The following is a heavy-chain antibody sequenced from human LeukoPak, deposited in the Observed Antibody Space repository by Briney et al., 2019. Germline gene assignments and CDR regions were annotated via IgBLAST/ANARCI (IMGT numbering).Heavy chain of an antibody. J-gene: IGHJ4*02. CDR1: GFIFSSYA. V-gene: IGHV3-30-3*01. Sequence: GGSLRLSCAASGFIFSSYAMHWVRQAPGKGLEWVAVISYDGSNKYYADSVKGRFTISRDNSKNTLYLQMNSLRAEDTAVYYCARAYYYDSSGPEGYWGQGTLVTVSS. CDR3: ARAYYYDSSGPEGY. D-gene: IGHD3-22*01. CDR2: ISYDGSNK.